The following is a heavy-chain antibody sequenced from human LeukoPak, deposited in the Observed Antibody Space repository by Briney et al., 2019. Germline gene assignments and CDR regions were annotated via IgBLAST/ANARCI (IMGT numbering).Heavy chain of an antibody. CDR2: IIPIFGTA. CDR1: GYTFTSYG. V-gene: IGHV1-69*05. CDR3: AREYGGNLHY. J-gene: IGHJ4*02. Sequence: RASVKVSCKASGYTFTSYGISWVRQAPGQGLEWMGGIIPIFGTANYAQKFQGRVTITTDESTSTAYMELSSLRSEDTAVYYCAREYGGNLHYWGQGTLVTVSS. D-gene: IGHD4-23*01.